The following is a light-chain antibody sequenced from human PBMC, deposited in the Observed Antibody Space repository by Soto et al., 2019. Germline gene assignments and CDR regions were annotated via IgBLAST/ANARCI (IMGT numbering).Light chain of an antibody. J-gene: IGKJ4*01. V-gene: IGKV3-11*01. CDR3: QQRSNWPPLT. CDR2: GAS. CDR1: QSVSTY. Sequence: EIVLTQSPATLSLSPGERATLSCRASQSVSTYLAWYQQKPGQAPRILIYGASNRATGIPARFSGSGSGTDFILTISSLEPEDFAVYYCQQRSNWPPLTFGGGTRVEMK.